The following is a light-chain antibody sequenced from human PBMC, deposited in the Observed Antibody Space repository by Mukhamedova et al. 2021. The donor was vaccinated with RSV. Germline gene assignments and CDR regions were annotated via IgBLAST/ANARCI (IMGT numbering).Light chain of an antibody. CDR2: GAA. CDR1: QSLSSNY. CDR3: QQYVSPQIT. V-gene: IGKV3-20*01. J-gene: IGKJ3*01. Sequence: RASQSLSSNYIAWYQQKPGPAPRLLIYGAASRATGTPDRFSGSGSGTDFILTISSLEPEDFAVYYCQQYVSPQITFGPGTKVDF.